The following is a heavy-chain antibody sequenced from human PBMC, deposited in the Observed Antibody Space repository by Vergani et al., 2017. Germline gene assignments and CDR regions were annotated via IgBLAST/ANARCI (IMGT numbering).Heavy chain of an antibody. V-gene: IGHV4-59*01. CDR3: AREGIQLQYYGMDV. D-gene: IGHD5-18*01. Sequence: QVQLQESGPGLVKPSETLSLTCTVSGGSISSYYWSWIRQPPGKGLEWIGYIYYSGSTNYNPSLKSRVTISVDTSKNQFSLKLSSVTAADTAVYYCAREGIQLQYYGMDVWGQGTTVTVSS. CDR1: GGSISSYY. CDR2: IYYSGST. J-gene: IGHJ6*02.